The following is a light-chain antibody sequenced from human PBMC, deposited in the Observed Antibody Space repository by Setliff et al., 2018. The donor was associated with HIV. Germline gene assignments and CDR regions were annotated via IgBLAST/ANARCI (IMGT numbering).Light chain of an antibody. Sequence: QSALAQPASVSGSPGQAITISCTGNNSDIGSNFLYWYQHLPGTAPKLLIYRNNQRPSGVPDRFSGSKSGTSASLAIGGLRSEDEADYYCAAWDDSLSGYVFGPGTKVTVL. CDR2: RNN. CDR1: NSDIGSNF. V-gene: IGLV1-47*01. CDR3: AAWDDSLSGYV. J-gene: IGLJ1*01.